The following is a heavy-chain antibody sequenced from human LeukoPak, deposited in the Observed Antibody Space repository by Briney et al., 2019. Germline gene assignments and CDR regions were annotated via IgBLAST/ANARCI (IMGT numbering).Heavy chain of an antibody. Sequence: SQTLSLTCAISGDSVSSNSAAWNWIRQSPSRGLEWLGRTYYRSKWYNDYAVSVKSRITINPDTSKNQFSLKLSSVTAADTAVYYCARVADSGYDSLGYFDSWGQGTLVTVSS. CDR2: TYYRSKWYN. D-gene: IGHD5-12*01. CDR1: GDSVSSNSAA. J-gene: IGHJ4*02. CDR3: ARVADSGYDSLGYFDS. V-gene: IGHV6-1*01.